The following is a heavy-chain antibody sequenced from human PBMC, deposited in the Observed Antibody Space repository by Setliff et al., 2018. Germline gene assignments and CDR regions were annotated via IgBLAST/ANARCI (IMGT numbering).Heavy chain of an antibody. J-gene: IGHJ4*02. CDR3: ARHLWGRWMATSSDYFDY. CDR1: GYSITSGYY. CDR2: LFHTGTP. D-gene: IGHD5-12*01. V-gene: IGHV4-38-2*02. Sequence: TLSLTCTVSGYSITSGYYWGWIRQSPGKGLEWLGSLFHTGTPYYNPSPQSRLTMSVDTSNNQFSLKLNSVTADDAAVYYCARHLWGRWMATSSDYFDYWGQGSLVTVSS.